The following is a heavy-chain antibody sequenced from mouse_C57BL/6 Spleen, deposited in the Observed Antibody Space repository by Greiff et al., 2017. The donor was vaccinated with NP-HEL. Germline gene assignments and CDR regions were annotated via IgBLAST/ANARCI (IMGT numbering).Heavy chain of an antibody. Sequence: VQLQQSGPELVKPGASVKISCKASGYAFSSSWMNWVKQRPGKGLEWIGRIYPGDGDTNYNGKFKGKATLTADNSSSTAYMQLSSLTSEDSAVYFCARWGLLRPPMDYWGQGTSVTVSS. CDR2: IYPGDGDT. V-gene: IGHV1-82*01. CDR1: GYAFSSSW. J-gene: IGHJ4*01. CDR3: ARWGLLRPPMDY. D-gene: IGHD1-2*01.